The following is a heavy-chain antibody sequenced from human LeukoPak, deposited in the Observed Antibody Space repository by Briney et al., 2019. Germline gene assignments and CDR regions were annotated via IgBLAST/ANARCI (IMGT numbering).Heavy chain of an antibody. D-gene: IGHD2-2*01. CDR1: RGTFSSYA. Sequence: SVKVSCKASRGTFSSYAISWVRQAPGQGLEWMGGMIPIFGTANYAQKFQGRVTITADESTSTAYMELSSLRSEDTAVYYCARDARHRYCSSSSCYRAWLDPWGQGTPVTVSS. CDR2: MIPIFGTA. V-gene: IGHV1-69*13. CDR3: ARDARHRYCSSSSCYRAWLDP. J-gene: IGHJ5*02.